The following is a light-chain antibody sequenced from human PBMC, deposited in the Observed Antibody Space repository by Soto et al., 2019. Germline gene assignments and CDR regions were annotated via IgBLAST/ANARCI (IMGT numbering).Light chain of an antibody. CDR3: SSYTSSSTNYV. CDR1: SSDVGGYNF. J-gene: IGLJ1*01. V-gene: IGLV2-14*01. CDR2: DVS. Sequence: QSALTQPASVSGSPGQSITISCTGTSSDVGGYNFVSWYQQRPGKAPKLMIYDVSNRPSGVSNRFSGSKSGNTASLTISGLQAEDEADYYCSSYTSSSTNYVFGTGTQLTVL.